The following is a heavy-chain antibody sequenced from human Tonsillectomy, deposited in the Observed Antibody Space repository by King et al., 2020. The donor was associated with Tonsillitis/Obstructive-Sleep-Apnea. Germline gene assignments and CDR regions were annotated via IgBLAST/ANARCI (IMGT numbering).Heavy chain of an antibody. CDR3: ARIPGYYDGSNWFDP. CDR1: GFSLRNARMG. V-gene: IGHV2-26*01. J-gene: IGHJ5*02. D-gene: IGHD3-22*01. CDR2: IFSNDEK. Sequence: TLKESGPVLVKPTETLTLTCTVSGFSLRNARMGVSWIRPPPGKALEWLAHIFSNDEKSYSTSLKSRLTISKDTSKSQVVLTMTNMDPVDTATYYCARIPGYYDGSNWFDPWGQGTLVTVSS.